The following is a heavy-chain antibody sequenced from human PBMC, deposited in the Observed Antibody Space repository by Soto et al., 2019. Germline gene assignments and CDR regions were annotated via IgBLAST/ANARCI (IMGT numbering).Heavy chain of an antibody. Sequence: GGSLRLSCAASGFTVSSYYMNWVRQAPGKGLEWVSYISSSISTIYYADSVKGRFTISRDNAKNSLYLQMNSLRDEDTAVYYCARVREPGDNWKGLYYYGMDVWGQGTTVTVSS. V-gene: IGHV3-48*02. CDR1: GFTVSSYY. CDR3: ARVREPGDNWKGLYYYGMDV. J-gene: IGHJ6*02. CDR2: ISSSISTI. D-gene: IGHD1-20*01.